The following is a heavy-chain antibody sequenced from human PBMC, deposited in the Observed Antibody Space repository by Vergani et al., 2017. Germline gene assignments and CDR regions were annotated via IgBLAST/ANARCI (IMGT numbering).Heavy chain of an antibody. V-gene: IGHV4-61*02. J-gene: IGHJ2*01. CDR3: ARDQDDYDILTGYRYWYFDL. Sequence: QVQLQESGPGLVKPSQTLSLTCTVSGGSISSGRYYWSWIRQPAGKGLEWIGRIYTGGSTTYNPSLKSRISISIDTSKNQFSLKLSSVTAADTAIYYCARDQDDYDILTGYRYWYFDLWGRGTLVTVSS. CDR2: IYTGGST. CDR1: GGSISSGRYY. D-gene: IGHD3-9*01.